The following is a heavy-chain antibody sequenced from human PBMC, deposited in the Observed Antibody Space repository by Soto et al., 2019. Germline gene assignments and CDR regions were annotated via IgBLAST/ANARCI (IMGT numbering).Heavy chain of an antibody. CDR2: IYSETTGGST. CDR3: AKDRNYPRDQFHY. D-gene: IGHD1-7*01. V-gene: IGHV3-53*01. Sequence: GGSLRLSCDASGVNVRNNFMTWVRQAPGKGLEWVSAIYSETTGGSTYYADSVRGRFTISRDNSKNTIFLHMDSLRAEDTAVYYCAKDRNYPRDQFHYWGQGTLVTVSS. J-gene: IGHJ4*02. CDR1: GVNVRNNF.